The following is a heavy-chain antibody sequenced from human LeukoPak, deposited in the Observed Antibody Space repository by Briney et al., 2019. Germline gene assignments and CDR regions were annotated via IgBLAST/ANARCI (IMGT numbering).Heavy chain of an antibody. Sequence: GGSLRLSCAASGFTFSTYWMSWVRQAPGKGLEWVANIKQDGSDKYYVDSVKGRFTISKDNAKNSLYLQMNSLRAEDTAVYYCARDRKEITYYYYYMDVWGKGTTVTVSS. CDR3: ARDRKEITYYYYYMDV. D-gene: IGHD3-10*01. CDR1: GFTFSTYW. J-gene: IGHJ6*03. V-gene: IGHV3-7*01. CDR2: IKQDGSDK.